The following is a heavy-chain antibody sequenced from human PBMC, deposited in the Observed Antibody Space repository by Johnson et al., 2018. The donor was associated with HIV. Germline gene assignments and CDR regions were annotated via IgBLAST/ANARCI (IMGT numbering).Heavy chain of an antibody. CDR3: AKDEAQTLASAGRDAFDI. Sequence: QVQLVESGGGVVQPGGSLRLSCAASGFTFSYYGMHWVRQVPGKGLEWVAFIRYDGDNQYYGDSVKGRFTISRDNSKNTLYLQMNGLRPEDTAVYYCAKDEAQTLASAGRDAFDIWGQGTMVTVSS. J-gene: IGHJ3*02. D-gene: IGHD6-13*01. CDR2: IRYDGDNQ. CDR1: GFTFSYYG. V-gene: IGHV3-30*02.